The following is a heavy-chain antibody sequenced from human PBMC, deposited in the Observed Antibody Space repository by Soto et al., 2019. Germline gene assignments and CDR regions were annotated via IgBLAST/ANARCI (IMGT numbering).Heavy chain of an antibody. V-gene: IGHV3-30*18. J-gene: IGHJ4*02. D-gene: IGHD3-16*01. CDR3: VKNPESYAWGLEGYCDY. Sequence: QVQLVESGGGVVQPGRSLRVSCAASGFTFSSYGMNWVRQAPGKGLESVAIISYDGSDKYYADSVKGRFTISRDNSKNTLYLQMNSLRGEDTAVYYCVKNPESYAWGLEGYCDYWGQGTLVTVSS. CDR2: ISYDGSDK. CDR1: GFTFSSYG.